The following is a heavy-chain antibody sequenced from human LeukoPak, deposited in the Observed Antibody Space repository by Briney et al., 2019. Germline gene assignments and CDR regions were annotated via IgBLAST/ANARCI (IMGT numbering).Heavy chain of an antibody. V-gene: IGHV3-33*06. J-gene: IGHJ3*02. D-gene: IGHD2-2*01. CDR3: AKESGYCSSTSCFADAFDI. CDR2: IWFEESNK. Sequence: PGGPLRLSCSPSGFPFRSYGMHWLHQAPAKGLPWVEVIWFEESNKYNADSGKGRLTISRDNSKNTRYLQMNSLRAEETAVYYCAKESGYCSSTSCFADAFDIWGQGTMVTVSS. CDR1: GFPFRSYG.